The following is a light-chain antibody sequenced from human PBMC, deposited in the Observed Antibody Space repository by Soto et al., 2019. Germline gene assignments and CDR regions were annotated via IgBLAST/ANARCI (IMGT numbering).Light chain of an antibody. Sequence: DIQMTQSPSTLSASVGDRVTITCRASQSISSWLAWYQRKPGKAPKLLIYKASSLESGVPSRFSGSGSGTEFTLTISSLQPDDFAIHHCQQYNSYSRTFGQGTKVDIK. V-gene: IGKV1-5*03. CDR3: QQYNSYSRT. CDR1: QSISSW. CDR2: KAS. J-gene: IGKJ1*01.